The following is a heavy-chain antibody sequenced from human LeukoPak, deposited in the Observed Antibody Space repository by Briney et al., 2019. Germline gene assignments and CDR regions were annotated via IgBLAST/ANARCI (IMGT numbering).Heavy chain of an antibody. CDR2: IWYDGSNK. CDR1: GFTFSSYG. Sequence: GGSLRLSCAASGFTFSSYGMHWVRQAPGKGLEWVAVIWYDGSNKYYADSVKGRFTISRDNSKNTLYLQLNSLRAEDTAVYYCAKGVAVGDDACDIWGQGTMVTVSS. J-gene: IGHJ3*02. D-gene: IGHD2-15*01. CDR3: AKGVAVGDDACDI. V-gene: IGHV3-33*03.